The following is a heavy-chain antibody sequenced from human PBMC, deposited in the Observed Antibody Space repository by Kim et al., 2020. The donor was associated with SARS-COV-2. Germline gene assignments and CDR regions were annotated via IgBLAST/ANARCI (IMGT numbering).Heavy chain of an antibody. D-gene: IGHD6-19*01. V-gene: IGHV3-33*06. CDR1: GFTFSSYG. J-gene: IGHJ6*02. CDR2: IWYDGSNK. CDR3: AKDIVAVAANGGPYYYYGMDV. Sequence: GGSLRLSCAASGFTFSSYGMHWVRQAPGKGLEWVAVIWYDGSNKYYADSVKGRFTISRDNSKNTLYLQMNSLRAEDTAVYYCAKDIVAVAANGGPYYYYGMDVWGQGTTVTVSS.